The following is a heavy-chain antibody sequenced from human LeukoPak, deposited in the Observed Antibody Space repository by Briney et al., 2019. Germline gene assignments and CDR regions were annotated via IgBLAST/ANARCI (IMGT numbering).Heavy chain of an antibody. CDR2: IYTSGST. V-gene: IGHV4-4*07. CDR1: GGSISSYY. J-gene: IGHJ6*03. CDR3: ARDHVYYYGSGPYYMDV. D-gene: IGHD3-10*01. Sequence: PSETLSLTCTVSGGSISSYYWSWIRQPAGKGLEWIGRIYTSGSTNYNPSLKSRVTMSVDTSKNQFSLKLSSVTAADMAVYYCARDHVYYYGSGPYYMDVWGKGTTVTISS.